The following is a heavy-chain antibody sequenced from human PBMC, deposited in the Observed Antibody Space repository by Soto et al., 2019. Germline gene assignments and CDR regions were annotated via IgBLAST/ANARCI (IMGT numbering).Heavy chain of an antibody. CDR2: IYFNGNT. CDR1: GVSISDTSYY. Sequence: QLQLQESGPGLVKPSETLSLTCTVSGVSISDTSYYWGWIRQPPGKGLEWIGTIYFNGNTFYNPSRKSRLTISVDTSSNQFSLRLTSVTAADTAVYYCARQGSYWGQGTLVAVSS. V-gene: IGHV4-39*01. CDR3: ARQGSY. J-gene: IGHJ4*02.